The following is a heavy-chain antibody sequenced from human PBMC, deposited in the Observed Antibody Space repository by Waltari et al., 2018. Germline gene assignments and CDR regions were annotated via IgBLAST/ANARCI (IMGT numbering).Heavy chain of an antibody. CDR1: GFTFSSYT. CDR2: ISGSGGST. CDR3: AKSGKLHPWYFDY. D-gene: IGHD3-10*01. J-gene: IGHJ4*02. V-gene: IGHV3-23*01. Sequence: EVQLLESGGGLVQPGGSLRLSCAASGFTFSSYTMSWVRQAPGKGLEWVSAISGSGGSTYYADSVKGRFTISRDNSKNTLYLQMNSLRAEDTAVYYCAKSGKLHPWYFDYWGQGTLVTVSS.